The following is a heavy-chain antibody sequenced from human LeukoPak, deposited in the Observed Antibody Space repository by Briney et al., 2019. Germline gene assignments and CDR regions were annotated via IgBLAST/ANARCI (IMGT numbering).Heavy chain of an antibody. CDR2: IYYRGST. J-gene: IGHJ4*02. CDR1: GYSLSSGYY. CDR3: VRDREFGY. Sequence: SETLSLTCTVSGYSLSSGYYWGWIRQPPGKGLEWIGSIYYRGSTYYNPSLKSRVTISVDTSKNQFSLKLSSVTAADTAVYYCVRDREFGYWGQGTLVTVSS. V-gene: IGHV4-38-2*02.